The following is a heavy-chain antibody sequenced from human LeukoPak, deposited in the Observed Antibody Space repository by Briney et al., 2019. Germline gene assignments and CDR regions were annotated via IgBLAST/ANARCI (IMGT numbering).Heavy chain of an antibody. V-gene: IGHV4-31*03. CDR2: IYYSGST. Sequence: SETLSLTCTVSGGSISSGGYYWSWIRQHPGKGLEWIGYIYYSGSTYYNPSLKNRVTISVDTSKNQFSLKLSSVTAADTAVYYCARVYGDYYGMDVWGQGTTVTVSS. D-gene: IGHD4-17*01. CDR1: GGSISSGGYY. CDR3: ARVYGDYYGMDV. J-gene: IGHJ6*02.